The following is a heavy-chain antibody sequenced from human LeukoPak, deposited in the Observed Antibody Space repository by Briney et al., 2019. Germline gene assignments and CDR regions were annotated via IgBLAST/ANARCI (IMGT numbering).Heavy chain of an antibody. CDR3: ARDWVAGINWFDP. V-gene: IGHV4-4*07. J-gene: IGHJ5*02. D-gene: IGHD3-10*01. CDR1: GGSISSFF. CDR2: IHSSGST. Sequence: PSETLSLTCTVSGGSISSFFWSWIRQPAGKGLEWIGRIHSSGSTIFNSSLKSRVTMSVDTSKNQFSLNLTSVTAADTAVYYCARDWVAGINWFDPWGQGILVTLSS.